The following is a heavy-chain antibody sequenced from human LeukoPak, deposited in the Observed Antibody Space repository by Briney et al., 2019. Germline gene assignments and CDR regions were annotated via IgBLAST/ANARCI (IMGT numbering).Heavy chain of an antibody. J-gene: IGHJ3*02. CDR3: ARFRPHGYYDTFDI. CDR2: INTNSGDP. CDR1: GYTFTAGYY. D-gene: IGHD5-18*01. V-gene: IGHV7-4-1*02. Sequence: ASVKVSCKASGYTFTAGYYMHWVRQAPGEGLEWMGWINTNSGDPTYAQGFTGRFVFSLDTSVSTAYLQISSLRAEDTAVYYCARFRPHGYYDTFDIWGQGTMVTVS.